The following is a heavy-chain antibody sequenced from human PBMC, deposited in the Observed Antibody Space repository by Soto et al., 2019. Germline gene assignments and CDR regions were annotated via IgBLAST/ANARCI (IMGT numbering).Heavy chain of an antibody. CDR1: GFTFSSYA. V-gene: IGHV3-23*01. CDR3: ARIPFDHVWGTDRYSPNFDY. D-gene: IGHD3-16*02. Sequence: GGSLRLSCAASGFTFSSYAMSWVRQAPGKGLEWVSAISGSGDSKHYSDSLKGRFTISRDNSKNTLFLQMNSLRAEDTAVYYCARIPFDHVWGTDRYSPNFDYWGQGTQVTVS. J-gene: IGHJ4*02. CDR2: ISGSGDSK.